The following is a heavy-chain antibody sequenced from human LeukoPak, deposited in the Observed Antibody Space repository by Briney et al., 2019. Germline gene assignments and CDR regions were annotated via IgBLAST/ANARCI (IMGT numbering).Heavy chain of an antibody. CDR1: GFTFSSYW. D-gene: IGHD3-9*01. Sequence: GGPLRLSCAASGFTFSSYWMSWVRQAPGKGLEWVANIKQDGSEKYYVDSVKGRFTISRDNAKNSLYLQMNSLRAEDTAVYYCARGFDWLFRRLEYFDYWGQGTLVTVSS. V-gene: IGHV3-7*01. CDR3: ARGFDWLFRRLEYFDY. CDR2: IKQDGSEK. J-gene: IGHJ4*02.